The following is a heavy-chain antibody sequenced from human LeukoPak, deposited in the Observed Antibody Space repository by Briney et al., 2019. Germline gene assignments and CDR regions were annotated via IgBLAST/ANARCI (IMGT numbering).Heavy chain of an antibody. J-gene: IGHJ5*02. D-gene: IGHD6-19*01. CDR1: GYTFTGYY. V-gene: IGHV1-2*02. CDR2: INPNSGGT. CDR3: ARGYGIAVAGINWFDP. Sequence: ASVTVSCKASGYTFTGYYMNWVRQAPGQGLEWMGWINPNSGGTNYAQKFQGRVTMTRDTSISTAYMELSRLRSDDTAVYYCARGYGIAVAGINWFDPWGQGTLVTVSS.